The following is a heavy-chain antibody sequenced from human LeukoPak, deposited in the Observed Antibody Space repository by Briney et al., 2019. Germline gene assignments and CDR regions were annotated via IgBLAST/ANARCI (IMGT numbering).Heavy chain of an antibody. D-gene: IGHD3-22*01. Sequence: GGSLRLSCAASGFTFSSAWMNWVRQAPGKGLEWVGRIKSKTDDGTTDYATPVKGRFTISRDDSKDTLYLQMNSLKSEDTAVYYCTAKAPYSRGRVPEFDGFEIWGQGTMVTVSS. V-gene: IGHV3-15*01. CDR3: TAKAPYSRGRVPEFDGFEI. J-gene: IGHJ3*02. CDR1: GFTFSSAW. CDR2: IKSKTDDGTT.